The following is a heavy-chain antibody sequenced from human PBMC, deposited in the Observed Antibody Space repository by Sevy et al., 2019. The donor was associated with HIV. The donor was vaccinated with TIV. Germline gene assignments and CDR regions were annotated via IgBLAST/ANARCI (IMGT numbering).Heavy chain of an antibody. J-gene: IGHJ4*02. V-gene: IGHV3-7*01. Sequence: GGSLRLSCAASGFTFSKYWMSWVRQAPGKGLEWVANINQDGSEKYYVDSVKGRFTISRDNGKNSLYLQMNSLRAEDTAVYYCARDTGSSHFDHWGQGTLVTVSS. CDR2: INQDGSEK. D-gene: IGHD3-10*01. CDR3: ARDTGSSHFDH. CDR1: GFTFSKYW.